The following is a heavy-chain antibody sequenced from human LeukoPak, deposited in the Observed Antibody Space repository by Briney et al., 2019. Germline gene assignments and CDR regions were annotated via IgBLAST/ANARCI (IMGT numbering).Heavy chain of an antibody. CDR2: IRQDGGEN. Sequence: GGSLRLSCAASGFTFSSYWMGWVRQAPGKGLEWVANIRQDGGENHYVDSVKGRFTISRDNAKNSLYLQMNSLRAEDTAVYYCARVFGNRNDFDYWGQGTLVTVAS. CDR3: ARVFGNRNDFDY. CDR1: GFTFSSYW. D-gene: IGHD3-10*01. V-gene: IGHV3-7*01. J-gene: IGHJ4*02.